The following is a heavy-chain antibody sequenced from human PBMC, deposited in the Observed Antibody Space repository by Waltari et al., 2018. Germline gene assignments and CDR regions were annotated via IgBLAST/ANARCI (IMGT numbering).Heavy chain of an antibody. Sequence: QVQLVESGGGVVQPGRSLRLSCAASGFTFSTYTMHWVRQAPGRGLAWVAFTSYDESGRYFADSVKGRFTISRDNSKNTVFLQLNSLRPEDTGLYYCVKGGTSFDYWGQGARVTVTS. D-gene: IGHD1-26*01. CDR1: GFTFSTYT. CDR2: TSYDESGR. V-gene: IGHV3-30-3*02. CDR3: VKGGTSFDY. J-gene: IGHJ4*02.